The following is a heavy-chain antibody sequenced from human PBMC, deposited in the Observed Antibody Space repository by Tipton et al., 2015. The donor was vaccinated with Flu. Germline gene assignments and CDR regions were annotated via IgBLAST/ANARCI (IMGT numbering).Heavy chain of an antibody. V-gene: IGHV4-38-2*02. Sequence: LRLSCSVSGDSVRSDFYWGWIRQSPGKGLEWIGNSYHTGNAYYNPTLKSRATISVDRSKNQFSLKLNSVTAVDTAVYYCARDTGWGSSYASHGPHFDIWGQGTMVTVSS. CDR2: SYHTGNA. CDR1: GDSVRSDFY. CDR3: ARDTGWGSSYASHGPHFDI. J-gene: IGHJ3*02. D-gene: IGHD3-16*01.